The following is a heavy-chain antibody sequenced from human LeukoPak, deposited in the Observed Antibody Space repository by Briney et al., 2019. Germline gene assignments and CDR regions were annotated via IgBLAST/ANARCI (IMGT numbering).Heavy chain of an antibody. J-gene: IGHJ4*02. CDR2: IKQDGSKK. CDR1: GFTFSNAW. CDR3: TRVGYIDEGIDY. Sequence: GGSLRLSCAASGFTFSNAWMSWVRQAPGKGLEWVANIKQDGSKKSYVDSVKGRFTISRDNAKNSLYLQMNSLRAEDTAIYYCTRVGYIDEGIDYWGQGTLVTVSS. D-gene: IGHD5-24*01. V-gene: IGHV3-7*04.